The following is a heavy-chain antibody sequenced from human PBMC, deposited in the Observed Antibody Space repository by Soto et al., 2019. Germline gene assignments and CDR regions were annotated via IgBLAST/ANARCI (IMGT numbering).Heavy chain of an antibody. D-gene: IGHD1-26*01. J-gene: IGHJ4*02. CDR2: INAGNGNT. V-gene: IGHV1-3*01. Sequence: ASVKVSCKASGYTFTSYAMHWVRQAPGQRLEWMGWINAGNGNTKYSQKFQGRVTITRDTSASTAYMELSSLRSEDTAVYYCARIGSYGTFNDYWGQGTLVTVS. CDR3: ARIGSYGTFNDY. CDR1: GYTFTSYA.